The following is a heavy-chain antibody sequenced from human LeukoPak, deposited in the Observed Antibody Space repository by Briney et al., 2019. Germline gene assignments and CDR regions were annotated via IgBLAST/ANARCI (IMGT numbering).Heavy chain of an antibody. Sequence: GGSLRLSCAASGLTFSSYEMNWVRQAPGKGLEWVSYISSSGSTIYYADSVKGRFTISRDNAKNSLYLQMNSLRAEDTAVYYCARDCGYYYMDVWGKGTTVTVSS. CDR2: ISSSGSTI. D-gene: IGHD2-21*01. J-gene: IGHJ6*03. V-gene: IGHV3-48*03. CDR1: GLTFSSYE. CDR3: ARDCGYYYMDV.